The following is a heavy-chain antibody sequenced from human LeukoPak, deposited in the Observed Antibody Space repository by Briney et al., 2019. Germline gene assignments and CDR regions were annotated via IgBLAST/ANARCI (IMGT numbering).Heavy chain of an antibody. CDR2: ISGSGAGT. CDR3: AKDSSRDGYLYRLFDY. Sequence: GGSLRLSCAASGFTFSSYAMSWVRLAPGKGLEWVSTISGSGAGTYYAASVQGRFTISRDNSKNTLYLQMNSLRAEDTAVYYCAKDSSRDGYLYRLFDYWGQGTLVTVSS. V-gene: IGHV3-23*01. CDR1: GFTFSSYA. D-gene: IGHD5-24*01. J-gene: IGHJ4*02.